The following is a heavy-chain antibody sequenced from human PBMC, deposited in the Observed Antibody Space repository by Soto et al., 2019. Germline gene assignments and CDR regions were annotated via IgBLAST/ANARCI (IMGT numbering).Heavy chain of an antibody. D-gene: IGHD3-3*01. J-gene: IGHJ6*03. V-gene: IGHV3-49*03. CDR1: GFTLGDYA. CDR2: IRSKAYGGTT. Sequence: GSLRLSCTASGFTLGDYAMSWFRQAPGKGLEWVGFIRSKAYGGTTEYAASVKGRFTISRDDSKSIAYLQMNSLKTEDTAVYYFTSEELEDYYYYYYYMAVWGKGTTVPGSS. CDR3: TSEELEDYYYYYYYMAV.